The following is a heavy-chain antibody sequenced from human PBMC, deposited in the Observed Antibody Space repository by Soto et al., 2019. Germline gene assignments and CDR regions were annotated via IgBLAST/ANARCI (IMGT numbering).Heavy chain of an antibody. D-gene: IGHD1-26*01. Sequence: GGSLRLSCAASGFTFSNAWMSWVRQAPGKGLEWVGRIKSKTDGGTTDYAAPVKGRFTISRDDSKNTLYLQMNSLKTEDTAVYYCTTDPSYSYYYYGMDVWGQGTAVTVSS. CDR2: IKSKTDGGTT. J-gene: IGHJ6*02. CDR1: GFTFSNAW. V-gene: IGHV3-15*01. CDR3: TTDPSYSYYYYGMDV.